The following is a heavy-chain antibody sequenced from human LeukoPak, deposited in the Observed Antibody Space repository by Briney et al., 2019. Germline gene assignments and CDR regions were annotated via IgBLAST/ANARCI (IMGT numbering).Heavy chain of an antibody. D-gene: IGHD4-23*01. CDR3: AYSTVVTRGYY. CDR1: GGSFSGYY. J-gene: IGHJ4*02. CDR2: INHSGST. Sequence: SETLSLTCAVYGGSFSGYYWSWIRQPLGKGLEWIGEINHSGSTKYNPSLKSRVTISVDTSKNQFSLKLSSVTAADTAVYYCAYSTVVTRGYYWGQGTLVTVSS. V-gene: IGHV4-34*01.